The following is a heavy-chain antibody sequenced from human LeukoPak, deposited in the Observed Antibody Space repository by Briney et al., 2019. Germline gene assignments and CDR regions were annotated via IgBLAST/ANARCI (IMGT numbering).Heavy chain of an antibody. V-gene: IGHV4-34*01. Sequence: PSETLSLTCAVYGGSFSGYYWSWIRQPPGKGLEWIGEINHSGSTNYNPSLKSRVTISVDTSKNQFSLKLSSVTAADTAVYYCARVNRYYDGSGYRLDYWGQGTLVTVSS. J-gene: IGHJ4*02. D-gene: IGHD3-22*01. CDR3: ARVNRYYDGSGYRLDY. CDR2: INHSGST. CDR1: GGSFSGYY.